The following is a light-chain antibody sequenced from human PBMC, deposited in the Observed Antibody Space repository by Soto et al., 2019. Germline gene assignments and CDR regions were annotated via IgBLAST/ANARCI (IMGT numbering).Light chain of an antibody. Sequence: EIVLTQSPATLSLSPGERATLSCRASQSVSSYLAWYQQKPGQAPRLLIYDASNGATGIPARFSGSGSGTDFTLAISSLEPEDFAVYYCQQHSNWPQYTFGQGNKLEIK. J-gene: IGKJ2*01. CDR2: DAS. CDR1: QSVSSY. CDR3: QQHSNWPQYT. V-gene: IGKV3-11*01.